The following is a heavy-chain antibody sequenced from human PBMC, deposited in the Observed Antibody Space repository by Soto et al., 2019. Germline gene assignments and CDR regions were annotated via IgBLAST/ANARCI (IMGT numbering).Heavy chain of an antibody. Sequence: QVQLQESGPGLVKPSETLSLTCTVSGGSVSSATYYWNWIRQPPGKGLEWIGSVYYSGTPNYNPSLKSRVTISRDSSYNRLSLKMRSVTAADTAVYYCARDLYLRTGPWGMDVLGQGTTVTDSS. J-gene: IGHJ6*02. CDR1: GGSVSSATYY. V-gene: IGHV4-61*01. D-gene: IGHD3-9*01. CDR2: VYYSGTP. CDR3: ARDLYLRTGPWGMDV.